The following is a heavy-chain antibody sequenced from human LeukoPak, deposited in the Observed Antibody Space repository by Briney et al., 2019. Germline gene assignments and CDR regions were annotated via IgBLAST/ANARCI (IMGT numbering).Heavy chain of an antibody. CDR1: GGSISSYY. J-gene: IGHJ5*02. Sequence: SETLSLTCTVSGGSISSYYWNWIRQPAGKGLEWIGRIDTSGDTYYNPSLKSRVILSADTSKNQFSLKLNSVTAADTAVYYCARALQIFGVDYNWFDPWGQGTLVTVSS. V-gene: IGHV4-4*07. CDR2: IDTSGDT. CDR3: ARALQIFGVDYNWFDP. D-gene: IGHD3-3*01.